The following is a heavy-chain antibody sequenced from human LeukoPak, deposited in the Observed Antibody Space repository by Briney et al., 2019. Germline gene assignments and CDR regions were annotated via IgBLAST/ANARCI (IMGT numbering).Heavy chain of an antibody. J-gene: IGHJ4*02. CDR3: ARGSGNSFDY. CDR2: ISGSSSNT. D-gene: IGHD3-10*01. CDR1: GFTFSDYY. Sequence: GGSLRLSCAASGFTFSDYYMTWIRQAPGKGLEWLSYISGSSSNTNYADSVQGRFTISRDNAKNSLYLQMNSLRAEDTAVYYCARGSGNSFDYWGQGALVTVSS. V-gene: IGHV3-11*06.